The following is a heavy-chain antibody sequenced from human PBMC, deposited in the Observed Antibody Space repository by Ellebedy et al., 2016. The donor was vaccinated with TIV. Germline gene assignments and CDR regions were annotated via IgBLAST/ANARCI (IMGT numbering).Heavy chain of an antibody. CDR2: IRSKAYGGTT. V-gene: IGHV3-49*03. CDR3: TRASWLPNYFDY. J-gene: IGHJ4*02. Sequence: GESLKISCTASGFTFGDYAMSWFRQAPGKGLEWVGFIRSKAYGGTTEYAASVKGRFTISRDDSKSIAYLQMNSLKTEDTAVYYCTRASWLPNYFDYWGQGTLSPSPQ. CDR1: GFTFGDYA. D-gene: IGHD3-9*01.